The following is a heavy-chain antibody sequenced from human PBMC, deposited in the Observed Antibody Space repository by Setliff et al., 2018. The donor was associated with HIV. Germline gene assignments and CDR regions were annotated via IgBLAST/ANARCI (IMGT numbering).Heavy chain of an antibody. D-gene: IGHD3-22*01. CDR1: GGSFSGYF. CDR2: INHGGDT. V-gene: IGHV4-34*01. CDR3: ARVGDFYDGSGHYSVLDAFDM. Sequence: SETLSLTCAVYGGSFSGYFWTWVRQPPQKRLEWIGEINHGGDTNYNPSLKSRVTISVDTSKNQFSLKLSSVTAADTAVYYCARVGDFYDGSGHYSVLDAFDMWGQGTKVTVSS. J-gene: IGHJ3*02.